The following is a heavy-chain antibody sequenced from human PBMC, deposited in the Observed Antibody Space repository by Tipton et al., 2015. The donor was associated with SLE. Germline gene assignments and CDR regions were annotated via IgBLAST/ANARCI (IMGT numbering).Heavy chain of an antibody. CDR1: GGSISSHY. V-gene: IGHV4-59*11. CDR2: IYYSGST. Sequence: TLSLTCTVSGGSISSHYWSWIRQPPGKGLEWIGYIYYSGSTNYNPSLKSRVTISVDKSKNQFSLKLSSVTAADTAVYYCARTAAGPPDAFDIWGQGTMVTVSS. J-gene: IGHJ3*02. D-gene: IGHD6-13*01. CDR3: ARTAAGPPDAFDI.